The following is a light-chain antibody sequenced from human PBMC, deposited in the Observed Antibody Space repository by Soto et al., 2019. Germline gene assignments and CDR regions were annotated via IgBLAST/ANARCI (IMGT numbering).Light chain of an antibody. CDR2: DAS. CDR3: KQRSNWPPLT. Sequence: EIVLTQSPATLSLSPGERATLSCRASQSVSSYLAWYQQKPGQAPRLLIYDASNRATGIPARFSGSGSGTDFTLTISSLGPEDLAVYYCKQRSNWPPLTFGGGTKVEIK. J-gene: IGKJ4*01. V-gene: IGKV3-11*01. CDR1: QSVSSY.